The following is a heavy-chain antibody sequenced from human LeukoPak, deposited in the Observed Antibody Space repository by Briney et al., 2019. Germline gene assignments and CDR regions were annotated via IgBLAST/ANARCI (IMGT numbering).Heavy chain of an antibody. V-gene: IGHV4-39*02. CDR3: ARPLGYCSGGSCYGDAFDI. CDR2: IHYSGRT. CDR1: GGPISSSSYY. Sequence: PSETLSLTCTVSGGPISSSSYYWGWIRQPPGKRLEWIGSIHYSGRTYDNPSLKSRVTISLDTSKNHFSLKLSSVAAADTAVYYCARPLGYCSGGSCYGDAFDIWGQGTMVTVSS. D-gene: IGHD2-15*01. J-gene: IGHJ3*02.